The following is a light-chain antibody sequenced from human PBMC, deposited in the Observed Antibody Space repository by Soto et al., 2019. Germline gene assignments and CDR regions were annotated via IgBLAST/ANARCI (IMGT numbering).Light chain of an antibody. CDR3: QSYDRSLNGYV. J-gene: IGLJ1*01. V-gene: IGLV1-40*01. Sequence: QSVLTQPPSGSGAPGQRVTISCTGSRSNIGAGFDVHWYQQLPGKAPKLLIYGNNNRPSGVPDRFSGSKSDTSSSLAITGVQAEDEADYYCQSYDRSLNGYVFGTGTKVTVL. CDR1: RSNIGAGFD. CDR2: GNN.